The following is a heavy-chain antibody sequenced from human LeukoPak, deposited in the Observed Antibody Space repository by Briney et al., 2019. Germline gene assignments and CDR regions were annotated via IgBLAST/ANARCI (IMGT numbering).Heavy chain of an antibody. D-gene: IGHD3-10*01. Sequence: ASVNVSCKASGYTFTGSFMPWVPQAAGHRLEGMGWINPNSGGTNYAQQFQGRVPTTRDTSISTAYMELSRLRSDDTAGYCCARSVWPVRGVTPFDDCGQGTLVTV. CDR2: INPNSGGT. CDR3: ARSVWPVRGVTPFDD. J-gene: IGHJ4*02. CDR1: GYTFTGSF. V-gene: IGHV1-2*02.